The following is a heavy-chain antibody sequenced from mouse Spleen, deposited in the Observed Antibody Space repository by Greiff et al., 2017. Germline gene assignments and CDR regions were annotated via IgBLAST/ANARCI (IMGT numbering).Heavy chain of an antibody. J-gene: IGHJ4*01. CDR3: ARQGVTDYAMDY. Sequence: EVMLVESGGGLVKPGGSLKLSCAASGFTFSSYAMSWVRQTPEKRLEWVATISSGGSYTYYPDSVKGRFTISRDNAKNTLYLQMNSLRSEDMAMYYCARQGVTDYAMDYWGQGTSVTVSS. D-gene: IGHD2-2*01. V-gene: IGHV5-9-1*01. CDR1: GFTFSSYA. CDR2: ISSGGSYT.